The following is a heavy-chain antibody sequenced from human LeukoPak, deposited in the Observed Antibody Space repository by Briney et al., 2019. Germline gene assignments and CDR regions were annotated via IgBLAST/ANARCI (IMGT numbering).Heavy chain of an antibody. Sequence: GASVKVSCKASGYTFTGYYMHWVRQAPGQRLEWMGWINPNSGGTNYAQKFQGRVTMTRDTSISTAYMELSRLRSGDTAVYYCARGAPVFRWFDPWGQGTLVTVSS. J-gene: IGHJ5*02. D-gene: IGHD2-21*01. CDR2: INPNSGGT. CDR1: GYTFTGYY. V-gene: IGHV1-2*02. CDR3: ARGAPVFRWFDP.